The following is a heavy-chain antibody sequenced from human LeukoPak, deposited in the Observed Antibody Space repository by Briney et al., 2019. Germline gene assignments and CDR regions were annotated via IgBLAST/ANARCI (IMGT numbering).Heavy chain of an antibody. CDR1: GYTFSDYY. J-gene: IGHJ4*02. CDR3: ARGGSISGTYFGFDY. CDR2: INPASGDT. Sequence: GASVKVSCKASGYTFSDYYVHWVRQAPGQGLEWMGWINPASGDTRYAQKFQGRVTMTSDTPITTAYVDLSGLGSDATAVYYCARGGSISGTYFGFDYWGQGTQVTISS. V-gene: IGHV1-2*02. D-gene: IGHD3-10*01.